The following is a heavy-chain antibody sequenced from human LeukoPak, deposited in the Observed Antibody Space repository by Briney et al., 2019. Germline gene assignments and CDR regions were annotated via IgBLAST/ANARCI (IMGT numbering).Heavy chain of an antibody. CDR1: GGSISSYY. V-gene: IGHV4-4*07. D-gene: IGHD2-15*01. J-gene: IGHJ4*02. CDR2: IYTSGSI. CDR3: ARDQDCSGGSCYLPTFVY. Sequence: SETLSLTCTVSGGSISSYYWSWIRQPAGKGLEWIGRIYTSGSINYNPSLKSRVTMSVDTSKNQFSLKLSSVTATDTAVYYCARDQDCSGGSCYLPTFVYWGQGTLVTVSS.